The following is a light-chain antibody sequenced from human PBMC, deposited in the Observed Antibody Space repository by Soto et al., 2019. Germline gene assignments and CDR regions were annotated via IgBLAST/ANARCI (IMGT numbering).Light chain of an antibody. V-gene: IGLV2-14*01. Sequence: QSALTQPASVSGSPGQSITISCTGTSSDVGGYKYVSWYQQHPGKAPKLMIYEVSNRPSGVSNRFSGSKSGNTASLTISGHQAGDGADYYCSAYTTPNPGVFGGGTKL. J-gene: IGLJ3*02. CDR3: SAYTTPNPGV. CDR2: EVS. CDR1: SSDVGGYKY.